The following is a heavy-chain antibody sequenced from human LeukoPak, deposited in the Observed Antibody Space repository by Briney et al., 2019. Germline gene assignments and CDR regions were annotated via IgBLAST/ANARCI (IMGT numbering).Heavy chain of an antibody. CDR3: ARAEITGTTGGLDV. V-gene: IGHV3-7*03. CDR1: GFTFSSYW. D-gene: IGHD1-20*01. CDR2: IKQDGSEK. J-gene: IGHJ6*02. Sequence: PGGSLRLSCAASGFTFSSYWMSWVRQAPGKGLEWVANIKQDGSEKYYVDSVKGRFTISRDNAKNSLYLQMNSLRAEDTAVYYCARAEITGTTGGLDVWGQGTTVTVSS.